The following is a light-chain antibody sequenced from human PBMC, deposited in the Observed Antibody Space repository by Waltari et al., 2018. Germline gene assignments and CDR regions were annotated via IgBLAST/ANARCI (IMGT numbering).Light chain of an antibody. CDR1: QSISSW. Sequence: DIQMTQPPSPLAAAVADPVTITCRASQSISSWLAWYQQKPGKAPNLLIYKAFTLESGVPSRFSGSGSGTEFTLTISSLQSDDFATYYCQQYHTYSRTFGQGTKVEIK. V-gene: IGKV1-5*03. CDR3: QQYHTYSRT. CDR2: KAF. J-gene: IGKJ1*01.